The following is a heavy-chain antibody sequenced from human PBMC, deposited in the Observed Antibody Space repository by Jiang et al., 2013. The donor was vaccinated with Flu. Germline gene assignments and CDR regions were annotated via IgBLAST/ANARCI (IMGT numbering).Heavy chain of an antibody. CDR3: VRQQLLPYGPFDS. J-gene: IGHJ4*02. CDR2: IYYSGSA. V-gene: IGHV4-39*01. CDR1: GGSVNDVRYY. Sequence: GPGLVKPSEALSLTCTVSGGSVNDVRYYWGWIRQPPGKGLEWIATIYYSGSASYTPSLRSRVTISVDTSTNQFSLKLDAMTATDTALYYCVRQQLLPYGPFDSWGQGALVTVSS. D-gene: IGHD5-24*01.